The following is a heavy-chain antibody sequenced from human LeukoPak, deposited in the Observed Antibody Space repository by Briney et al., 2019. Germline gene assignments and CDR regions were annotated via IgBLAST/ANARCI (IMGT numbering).Heavy chain of an antibody. CDR2: MWFHGNHK. CDR3: ARENYADSGGVDS. V-gene: IGHV3-33*01. Sequence: PGGSLRLFCGASGFTFSTYHMHWVRQPPGKGLEWVAVMWFHGNHKDYAASVRGRFTISRDNSKNTLYLEMNNLKPEDTAVYYCARENYADSGGVDSWGQGTLVTVSS. J-gene: IGHJ4*02. D-gene: IGHD4-17*01. CDR1: GFTFSTYH.